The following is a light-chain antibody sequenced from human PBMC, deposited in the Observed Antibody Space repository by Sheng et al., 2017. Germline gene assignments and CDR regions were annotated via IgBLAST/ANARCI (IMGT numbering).Light chain of an antibody. CDR2: WAA. Sequence: DIVMTQSPDSLAVSLGGRATINCKSSQSVLYSSNNKNYLAWYQQKAGQPPKLLLYWAATRESGVPDRFSGSGSGTDFTLTISSLQTEDVAVYYCQQYYSTPYTFGQGTKLEI. V-gene: IGKV4-1*01. CDR1: QSVLYSSNNKNY. J-gene: IGKJ2*01. CDR3: QQYYSTPYT.